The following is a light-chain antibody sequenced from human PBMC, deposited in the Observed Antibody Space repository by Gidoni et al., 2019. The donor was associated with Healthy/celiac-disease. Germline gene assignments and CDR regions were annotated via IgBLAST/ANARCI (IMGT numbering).Light chain of an antibody. V-gene: IGKV3-20*01. J-gene: IGKJ5*01. CDR1: QSVSSSY. Sequence: EIVLTQSPGTLSLSPGERATLSCRASQSVSSSYLAWYQQKPGQAPRLLLYGASSRATGIPDRFSGSGSGTDFTLTISRLEPEDFAVYYCQQYGRSPPITFGQGTRLEIK. CDR3: QQYGRSPPIT. CDR2: GAS.